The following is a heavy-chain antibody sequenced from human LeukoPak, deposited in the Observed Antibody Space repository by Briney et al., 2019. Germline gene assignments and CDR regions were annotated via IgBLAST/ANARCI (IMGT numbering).Heavy chain of an antibody. J-gene: IGHJ4*02. CDR1: GFPFSSYW. CDR2: IKQDGSKK. CDR3: TRVGYIDEGIDY. D-gene: IGHD5-24*01. V-gene: IGHV3-7*04. Sequence: GGSLRLSCVASGFPFSSYWMTWVRQAPGKGLEWAANIKQDGSKKSYVDSVKGRFTISRDNAKNSLYPQMNSLRAEDTAIYYCTRVGYIDEGIDYWGQGALVTVSS.